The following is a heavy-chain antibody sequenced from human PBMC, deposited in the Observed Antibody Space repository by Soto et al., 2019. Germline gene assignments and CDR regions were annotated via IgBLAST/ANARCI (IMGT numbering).Heavy chain of an antibody. V-gene: IGHV4-31*03. CDR3: ARDRDSWYLHFDY. J-gene: IGHJ4*02. D-gene: IGHD6-13*01. CDR1: GGSISSGGYY. Sequence: TLSLTCTVSGGSISSGGYYWSWIRQHPGKGLEWIGYIYYSGSTYYNPSLKSRVTISVDTSKNQFSLKLSSVTAADTAVYYCARDRDSWYLHFDYWGQGTLVTVSS. CDR2: IYYSGST.